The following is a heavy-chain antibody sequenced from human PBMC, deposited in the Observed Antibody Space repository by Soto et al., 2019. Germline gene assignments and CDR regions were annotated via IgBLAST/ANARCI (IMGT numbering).Heavy chain of an antibody. D-gene: IGHD2-2*01. CDR3: ARGHCSSTRCYGIDYYYGLDV. V-gene: IGHV1-2*02. CDR2: INPNSGDT. J-gene: IGHJ6*02. CDR1: GYTFTGYY. Sequence: QVQLVQSGAGVKKPGASVKVSCKASGYTFTGYYMHWVRQAPGQGLEWMGWINPNSGDTSYAQKFQGRVTMTSDTSITTAYMELSRLRSDDTAVYYCARGHCSSTRCYGIDYYYGLDVWGQGTTVTVSS.